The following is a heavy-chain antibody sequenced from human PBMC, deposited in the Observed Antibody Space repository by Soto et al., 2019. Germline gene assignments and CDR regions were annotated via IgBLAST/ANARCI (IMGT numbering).Heavy chain of an antibody. CDR2: IYYSGST. J-gene: IGHJ4*02. Sequence: TLSLTCTFSGGSISSGDYYWSWIRQPPGKGLEWIGYIYYSGSTYYNPSLKSRVTISVDTSKNQFSLKLSSVTAADTAVYYCARGPLGSSSSFDYWGQGTLVTVSS. V-gene: IGHV4-30-4*01. CDR3: ARGPLGSSSSFDY. CDR1: GGSISSGDYY. D-gene: IGHD6-6*01.